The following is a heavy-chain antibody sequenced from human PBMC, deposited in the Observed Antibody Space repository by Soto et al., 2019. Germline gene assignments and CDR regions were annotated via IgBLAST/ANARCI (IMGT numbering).Heavy chain of an antibody. CDR3: ARHWGFGTGYYFDF. D-gene: IGHD3-10*01. CDR2: IIPVFVTP. V-gene: IGHV1-69*01. Sequence: QVQLVQSGAEVKKPGSSVKVPCKASGGTFSTYAISWVRQAPGQGLEWMGGIIPVFVTPKYAQKFQGRVTITADESASTVYLELSSLRSEDTAVYYCARHWGFGTGYYFDFWGQGTLVTVSS. J-gene: IGHJ4*02. CDR1: GGTFSTYA.